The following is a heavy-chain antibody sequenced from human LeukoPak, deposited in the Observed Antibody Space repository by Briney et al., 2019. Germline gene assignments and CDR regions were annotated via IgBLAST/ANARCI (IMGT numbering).Heavy chain of an antibody. V-gene: IGHV3-48*03. Sequence: PGGSLRLSCAASGFTFSSYEMNGVRQAPGKGLEWVSYISSSGSTIYYADSVKGRFTISRDNAKNSLYLQMNSLRAEDTAVYYCARGASVDTSYDYWGQGTLVTASS. CDR3: ARGASVDTSYDY. CDR2: ISSSGSTI. J-gene: IGHJ4*02. D-gene: IGHD5-18*01. CDR1: GFTFSSYE.